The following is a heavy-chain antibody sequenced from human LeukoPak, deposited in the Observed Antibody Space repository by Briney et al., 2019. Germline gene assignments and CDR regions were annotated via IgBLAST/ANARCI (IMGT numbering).Heavy chain of an antibody. J-gene: IGHJ4*02. CDR3: VTDQWGPYYYDTSGCNFDY. V-gene: IGHV3-30*03. D-gene: IGHD3-22*01. CDR1: GFTFSSYG. CDR2: ISYDGTNK. Sequence: GGSLRLSCAASGFTFSSYGMHWVRQAPGKGLEWVAIISYDGTNKHYADSVKGRFTISRDNSKNTLYLQMSGLRDEDTAVYFCVTDQWGPYYYDTSGCNFDYWGQGTLVTVSS.